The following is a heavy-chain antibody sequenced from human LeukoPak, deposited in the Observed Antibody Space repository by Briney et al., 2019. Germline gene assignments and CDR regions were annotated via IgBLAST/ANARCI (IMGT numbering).Heavy chain of an antibody. CDR1: GYSFTKHW. Sequence: PGESLKISCEGSGYSFTKHWISWVRQMPGKSLEWMGRINPSDSYTNYSPSFQGHVTISVGKSTSTAYLQWSSLKASDTAMYFCASGSGTYSPDYWGQGTLVTVSS. V-gene: IGHV5-10-1*01. D-gene: IGHD3-10*01. CDR2: INPSDSYT. J-gene: IGHJ4*02. CDR3: ASGSGTYSPDY.